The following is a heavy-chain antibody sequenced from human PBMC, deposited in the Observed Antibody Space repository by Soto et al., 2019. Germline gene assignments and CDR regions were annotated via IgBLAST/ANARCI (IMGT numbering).Heavy chain of an antibody. CDR1: GGSISSYS. J-gene: IGHJ5*02. CDR3: ARVPGP. D-gene: IGHD7-27*01. V-gene: IGHV4-30-2*01. CDR2: IYHSGST. Sequence: SETLSLTCSVSGGSISSYSWSWIRQPPGKGLEWIGYIYHSGSTYYNPSLKSRVTISVDRSKNQFSLKLSSVTAADTAVYYCARVPGPWGQGTLVTVSS.